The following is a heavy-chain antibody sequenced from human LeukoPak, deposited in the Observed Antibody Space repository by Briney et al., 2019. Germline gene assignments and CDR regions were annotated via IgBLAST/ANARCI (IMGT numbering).Heavy chain of an antibody. J-gene: IGHJ4*02. Sequence: GGSLRLSCAASGFTFSSYGMHWVRQAPGKGLEWVAVIWYDGSNKYYADSVKGRFTISRDNSKNTLYLQMNSLRAEDTAVYYCAREYSRGWYYYDYWGQGTLVTVSS. CDR1: GFTFSSYG. V-gene: IGHV3-33*01. D-gene: IGHD6-19*01. CDR3: AREYSRGWYYYDY. CDR2: IWYDGSNK.